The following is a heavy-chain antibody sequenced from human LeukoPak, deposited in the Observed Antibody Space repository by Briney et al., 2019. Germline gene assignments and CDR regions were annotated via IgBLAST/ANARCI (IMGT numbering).Heavy chain of an antibody. CDR3: ARDRSSGWPGVVDY. J-gene: IGHJ4*02. D-gene: IGHD6-19*01. Sequence: GGSLRLSCAASGFTFSSYAMSWVRQAPGKGLEWVSYISTSGTTIYFADSVKGRFTISRDSAKNSLFLEMNSLRAEDTAVYYCARDRSSGWPGVVDYWGQGMLVTVSS. CDR2: ISTSGTTI. V-gene: IGHV3-48*01. CDR1: GFTFSSYA.